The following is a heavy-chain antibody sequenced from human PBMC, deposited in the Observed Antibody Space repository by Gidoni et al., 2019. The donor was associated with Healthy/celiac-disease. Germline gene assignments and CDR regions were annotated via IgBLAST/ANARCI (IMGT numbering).Heavy chain of an antibody. Sequence: EVQLVESGGGLVKPGGSLRLSCAASGFTFSNAWMSWVRQAPGKGLEWVGRIKSKTDGGTTDYAAPVKGRFTISRDDSKNTLYLQMNSLKTEDTAVYYCTTELPHNWNYDPPLKDYWGQGTLVTVSS. J-gene: IGHJ4*02. CDR3: TTELPHNWNYDPPLKDY. D-gene: IGHD1-7*01. CDR1: GFTFSNAW. V-gene: IGHV3-15*01. CDR2: IKSKTDGGTT.